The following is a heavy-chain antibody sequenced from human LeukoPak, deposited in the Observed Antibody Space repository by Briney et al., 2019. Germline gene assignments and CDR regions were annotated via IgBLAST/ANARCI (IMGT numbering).Heavy chain of an antibody. CDR2: ISWNSCSI. J-gene: IGHJ3*02. V-gene: IGHV3-9*03. CDR3: AKGKSYYDSSGYPNDAFDI. Sequence: GRSLRLSCAASGFTFDDYAMHWVRQAPGKGLEGVSGISWNSCSIVYADSVKGRFTISRDNAKNSLYLQMNSLRAEDMALYYCAKGKSYYDSSGYPNDAFDIWGQGTMVTVSS. CDR1: GFTFDDYA. D-gene: IGHD3-22*01.